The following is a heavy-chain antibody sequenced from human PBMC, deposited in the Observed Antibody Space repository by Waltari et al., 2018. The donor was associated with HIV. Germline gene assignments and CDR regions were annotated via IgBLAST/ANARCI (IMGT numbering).Heavy chain of an antibody. V-gene: IGHV3-21*04. D-gene: IGHD3-9*01. CDR1: GFTFRSYS. CDR3: AKDFRAGLPPGGFDY. CDR2: ISSGRSYM. Sequence: EVQLVESGGGLVKPGGSLRLSCAASGFTFRSYSMNWVRQAPGKGLEWVSSISSGRSYMYYADSVKGRFTISRDNAKNSLYLQMNSLRAEDTAVYYCAKDFRAGLPPGGFDYWGQGTLVTVSS. J-gene: IGHJ4*02.